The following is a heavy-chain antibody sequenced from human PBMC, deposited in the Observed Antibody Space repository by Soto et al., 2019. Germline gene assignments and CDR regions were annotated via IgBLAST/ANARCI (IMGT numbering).Heavy chain of an antibody. D-gene: IGHD3-3*01. CDR1: GDSISSRSYY. CDR3: ARRYITIFGVAPRDWFDP. J-gene: IGHJ5*02. CDR2: IYYSGST. Sequence: PSETLSLTCTVTGDSISSRSYYWGWIRQPPGKGLEWIGSIYYSGSTYNNPSLRSRVSMSIDTSKNQFSLKLSSVTAADTAVYYCARRYITIFGVAPRDWFDPWGQGTLVTVSS. V-gene: IGHV4-39*01.